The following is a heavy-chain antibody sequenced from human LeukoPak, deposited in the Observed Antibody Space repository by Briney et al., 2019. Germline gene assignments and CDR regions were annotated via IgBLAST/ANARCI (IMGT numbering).Heavy chain of an antibody. D-gene: IGHD4-17*01. V-gene: IGHV3-64D*09. CDR3: VRSVTTLSDFHN. CDR1: EFTLSSYI. CDR2: ISNNVGST. Sequence: PGGSLRLPCLASEFTLSSYIMHWVREAPGKGLEYVSAISNNVGSTYYADSVKGRFTISRDNSKNTLYLQMNSLRPEDTAVYYCVRSVTTLSDFHNWGQGTLVTVSS. J-gene: IGHJ4*02.